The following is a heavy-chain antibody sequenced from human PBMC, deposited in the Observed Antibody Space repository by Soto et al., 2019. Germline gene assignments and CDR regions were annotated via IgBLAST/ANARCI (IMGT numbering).Heavy chain of an antibody. Sequence: SLRLSCAASGFTFSSYAMSWVRQAPGKGLEWVSAISGSGGSTYYADSVKGRFTISRDNSKNTLYLQMNSLRAEDTAVYYCARVYYDILTGYSPPGYWGQGTLVTVSS. CDR1: GFTFSSYA. V-gene: IGHV3-23*01. CDR2: ISGSGGST. J-gene: IGHJ4*02. D-gene: IGHD3-9*01. CDR3: ARVYYDILTGYSPPGY.